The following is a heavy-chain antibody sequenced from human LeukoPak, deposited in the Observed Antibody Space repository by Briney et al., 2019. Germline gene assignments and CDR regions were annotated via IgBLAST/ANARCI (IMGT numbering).Heavy chain of an antibody. J-gene: IGHJ4*02. D-gene: IGHD1-26*01. V-gene: IGHV3-48*04. Sequence: GGSLRLSCAASGFTFSSYSMNWVRQAPGKGLEWVSYISSRSSTIYYADSVKGRFTISRDNATNSLYLQMNSLRAEDTAVYYCARGMGATDLTLYFDYWGQGTLVTVSS. CDR2: ISSRSSTI. CDR3: ARGMGATDLTLYFDY. CDR1: GFTFSSYS.